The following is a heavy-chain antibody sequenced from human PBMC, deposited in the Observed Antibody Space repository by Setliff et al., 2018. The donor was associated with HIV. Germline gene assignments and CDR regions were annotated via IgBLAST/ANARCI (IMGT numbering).Heavy chain of an antibody. CDR1: SGSIHSGSYY. J-gene: IGHJ4*02. V-gene: IGHV4-61*02. Sequence: PSETLSLTCIVSSGSIHSGSYYWSWIRQPVGKGLEWIGRIYTSGSTDYNPSLKSRVAISVDTSKNHFSLNLTSVTAADTAIYFCARVGGKGYSNFLDSWGQGLQVTVSS. D-gene: IGHD2-15*01. CDR2: IYTSGST. CDR3: ARVGGKGYSNFLDS.